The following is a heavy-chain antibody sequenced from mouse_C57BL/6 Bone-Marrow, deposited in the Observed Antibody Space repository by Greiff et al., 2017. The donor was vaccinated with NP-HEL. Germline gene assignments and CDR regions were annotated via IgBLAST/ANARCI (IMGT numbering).Heavy chain of an antibody. D-gene: IGHD1-1*01. CDR1: GFTFSDAW. Sequence: EVKVEESGGGLVQPGGSMKLSCAASGFTFSDAWMDWVRQSPEKGLEWVAEIRNKANNHATYYAESVKGRFTISRDDSKSSVYLQMNSLRAEDTGIYYCTRDGNDYYAMDYWGQGTSVTVSS. CDR3: TRDGNDYYAMDY. J-gene: IGHJ4*01. V-gene: IGHV6-6*01. CDR2: IRNKANNHAT.